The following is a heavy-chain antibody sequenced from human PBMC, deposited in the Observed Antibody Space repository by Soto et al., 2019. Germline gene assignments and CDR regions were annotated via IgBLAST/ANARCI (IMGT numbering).Heavy chain of an antibody. V-gene: IGHV4-39*01. CDR2: ISDSGRT. CDR3: ARRRASDYGGNHHPYYFDR. D-gene: IGHD4-17*01. J-gene: IGHJ4*02. Sequence: SEPLCLTCTVSGASIITTNYFLVGIRQAPRMGLDLIGSISDSGRTYDNPSLQSRVTISIDASKNQFSLKLTSVTTADTSIYYCARRRASDYGGNHHPYYFDRWGQGTLVTVSS. CDR1: GASIITTNYF.